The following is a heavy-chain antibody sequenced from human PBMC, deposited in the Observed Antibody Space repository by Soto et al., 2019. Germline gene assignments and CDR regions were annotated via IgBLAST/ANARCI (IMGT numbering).Heavy chain of an antibody. Sequence: ASVKVSCKASGYTFTSYDIHWVRQAPGQGLEWLGLIAPYNVNTHYAQKLQDRVTITTDTSTSTAYMELRSLRSDDTAVYYCARKYIRSSWFDPGGQGTLVTVSS. J-gene: IGHJ5*02. CDR1: GYTFTSYD. D-gene: IGHD6-6*01. CDR2: IAPYNVNT. V-gene: IGHV1-18*01. CDR3: ARKYIRSSWFDP.